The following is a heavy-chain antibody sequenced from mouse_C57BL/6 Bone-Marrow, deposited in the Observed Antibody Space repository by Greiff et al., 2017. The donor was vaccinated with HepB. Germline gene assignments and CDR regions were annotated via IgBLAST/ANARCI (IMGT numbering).Heavy chain of an antibody. CDR2: IDPETCGT. V-gene: IGHV1-23*01. Sequence: LTPVHGLEWIGAIDPETCGTAYNQKFKGKATLTADKSSSTAYMELRSLTSEDSAVYYCTRRAENYYGSRRDWYFDVWGTGTTVTVSS. J-gene: IGHJ1*03. CDR3: TRRAENYYGSRRDWYFDV. D-gene: IGHD1-1*01.